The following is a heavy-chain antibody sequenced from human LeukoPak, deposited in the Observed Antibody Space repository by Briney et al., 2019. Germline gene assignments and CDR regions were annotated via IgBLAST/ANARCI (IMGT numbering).Heavy chain of an antibody. Sequence: GGSLRLSCAASGITFSSYAMHWVRQAPGKGLEWVAVISYDGSNKYYADSVKGRFTISRDNSKNTLYLQMNSLRAEDTAVYYCARDPGAAAGIRGAFDIWGQGTMVTVSS. CDR2: ISYDGSNK. J-gene: IGHJ3*02. D-gene: IGHD6-13*01. CDR3: ARDPGAAAGIRGAFDI. CDR1: GITFSSYA. V-gene: IGHV3-30*04.